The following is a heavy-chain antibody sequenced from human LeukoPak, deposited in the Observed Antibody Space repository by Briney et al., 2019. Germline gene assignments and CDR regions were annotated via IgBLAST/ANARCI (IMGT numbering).Heavy chain of an antibody. CDR1: GGSISSGGYS. D-gene: IGHD4/OR15-4a*01. CDR3: ARDGASRFDP. Sequence: SQTLSLTCAVSGGSISSGGYSWSWIRQPPGKGLEWIGYIYHSGSTYYNPSLKSRVTISVDRSKNQFSLKLSSVTAADTAVYYCARDGASRFDPWGQGTLVTVSS. J-gene: IGHJ5*02. CDR2: IYHSGST. V-gene: IGHV4-30-2*01.